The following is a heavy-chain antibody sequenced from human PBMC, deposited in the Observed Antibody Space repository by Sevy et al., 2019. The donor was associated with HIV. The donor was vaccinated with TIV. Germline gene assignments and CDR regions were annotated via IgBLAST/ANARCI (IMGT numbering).Heavy chain of an antibody. CDR3: ARESIAVAGIGYYFDS. Sequence: GGSLRLSCAAFGFASSGYGMHWVRQAPGKGREWVSSIWYDGRNKEYASSVKGRFTISRDNSKTTLYLQMNSLRAEDTAVYYCARESIAVAGIGYYFDSWGQGTLVTVSS. V-gene: IGHV3-33*01. J-gene: IGHJ4*02. CDR2: IWYDGRNK. CDR1: GFASSGYG. D-gene: IGHD6-19*01.